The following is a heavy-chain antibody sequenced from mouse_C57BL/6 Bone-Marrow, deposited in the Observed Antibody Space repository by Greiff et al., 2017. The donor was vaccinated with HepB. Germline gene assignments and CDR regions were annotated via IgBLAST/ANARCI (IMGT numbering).Heavy chain of an antibody. CDR3: ARATVVAKDY. CDR2: INPSSGYT. Sequence: VQLQQPGIELVKPGASVKLSCKASGYTFTSYWMHWVKQRPGQGLEWIGYINPSSGYTKYNQKFKDKATLTADKSSSTAYMQLSSLTSEDSAVYYCARATVVAKDYWGQGTTLTVSS. D-gene: IGHD1-1*01. J-gene: IGHJ2*01. CDR1: GYTFTSYW. V-gene: IGHV1-7*01.